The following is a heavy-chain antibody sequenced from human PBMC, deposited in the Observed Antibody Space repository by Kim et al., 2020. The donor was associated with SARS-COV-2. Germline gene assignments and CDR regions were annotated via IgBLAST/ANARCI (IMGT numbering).Heavy chain of an antibody. V-gene: IGHV3-23*01. J-gene: IGHJ6*02. D-gene: IGHD3-22*01. CDR1: GFTFSSYA. CDR3: AKGNRYYDSSGYYYGTYYYYGMDV. Sequence: GGSLRLSCAASGFTFSSYAMSWVRQAPGKGLEWVSAISGSGGSTYYADSVKGRFTISRDNSKNTLYLQMNSLRAEDTAVYYCAKGNRYYDSSGYYYGTYYYYGMDVWGQGTTVTVSS. CDR2: ISGSGGST.